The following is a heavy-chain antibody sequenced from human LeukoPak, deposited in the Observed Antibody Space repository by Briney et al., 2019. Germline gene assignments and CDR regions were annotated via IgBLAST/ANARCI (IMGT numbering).Heavy chain of an antibody. CDR1: GGSFSGQY. Sequence: SETLSLTCAVFGGSFSGQYWSWIRQPPGKGLEWIGEINHRGSTTYNPSLKSRVTISVDTSKSQFSLKVRSLTAADTAVYYCARGAVAGTSTGRFDYWGQGTLVTVSS. CDR3: ARGAVAGTSTGRFDY. D-gene: IGHD6-19*01. J-gene: IGHJ4*02. V-gene: IGHV4-34*01. CDR2: INHRGST.